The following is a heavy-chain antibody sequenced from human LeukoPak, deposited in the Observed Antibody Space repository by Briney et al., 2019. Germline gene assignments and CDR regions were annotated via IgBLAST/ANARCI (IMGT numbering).Heavy chain of an antibody. D-gene: IGHD3-10*01. J-gene: IGHJ6*03. CDR1: GGSLSSHY. V-gene: IGHV4-59*11. CDR3: AGDVAPSGYFYMDV. Sequence: SETLSLTCTVSGGSLSSHYWTWIRRPPGKGLEWIGYVYYSGSTYCNPSLKSRVTISLDTSKNQFSLNLRSVTAADTAVYYCAGDVAPSGYFYMDVWGKGTTVTVSS. CDR2: VYYSGST.